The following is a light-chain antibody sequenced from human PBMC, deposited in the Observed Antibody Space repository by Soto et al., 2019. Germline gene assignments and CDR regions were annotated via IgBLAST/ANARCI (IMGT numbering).Light chain of an antibody. CDR2: EVS. J-gene: IGLJ1*01. CDR1: SSDVGGYNY. V-gene: IGLV2-8*01. CDR3: SSYAGSNNQV. Sequence: CALTQPTSASGSPGKAVTISCTGTSSDVGGYNYVSWYQQHPGKAPKLMIYEVSKRPSGVPDRFSGSKSGNTASLTVSGLQAEDEADYYCSSYAGSNNQVFGTGTKVTVL.